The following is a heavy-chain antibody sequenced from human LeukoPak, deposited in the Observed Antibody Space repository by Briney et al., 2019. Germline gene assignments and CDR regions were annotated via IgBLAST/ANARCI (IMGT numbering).Heavy chain of an antibody. Sequence: ASVKVSCKASGYTFTSYYMHWVRQAPGQGLEWMGIINPSGGSTSYAQKFQGRVTMTRDTSTSTAYMELSSLRSEDTAVYYCASVGSGSYPFDYWGQGTLVTVSS. CDR3: ASVGSGSYPFDY. CDR2: INPSGGST. CDR1: GYTFTSYY. D-gene: IGHD3-10*01. J-gene: IGHJ4*02. V-gene: IGHV1-46*01.